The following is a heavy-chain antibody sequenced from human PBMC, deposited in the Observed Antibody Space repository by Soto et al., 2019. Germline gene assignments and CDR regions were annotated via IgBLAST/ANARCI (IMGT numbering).Heavy chain of an antibody. J-gene: IGHJ6*02. V-gene: IGHV3-23*01. CDR1: GFTFSSYA. Sequence: LRLSCAASGFTFSSYAMSWVRQAPGKGLEWVSAISGSGGSTYYADSVKGRFTISRDNSKNTLYLQMNSLRAEDTAVYYCAKDLYIVVVPAALAHGMDVWGQGTTVTVSS. CDR2: ISGSGGST. D-gene: IGHD2-2*01. CDR3: AKDLYIVVVPAALAHGMDV.